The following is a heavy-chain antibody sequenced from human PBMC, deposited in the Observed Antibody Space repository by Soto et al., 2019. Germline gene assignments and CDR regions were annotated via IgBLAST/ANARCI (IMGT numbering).Heavy chain of an antibody. V-gene: IGHV4-31*03. J-gene: IGHJ6*02. CDR2: IYYSGST. Sequence: SETLSLTCTVSGGSISSGGYYWSWIRQHPGKGLEWIGYIYYSGSTYYNPSLKSRVTMSVDTSKNQFSLKLSSVTAADTAVYYCASLSRRGDYGMDVWGQGTTVTVSS. CDR3: ASLSRRGDYGMDV. CDR1: GGSISSGGYY.